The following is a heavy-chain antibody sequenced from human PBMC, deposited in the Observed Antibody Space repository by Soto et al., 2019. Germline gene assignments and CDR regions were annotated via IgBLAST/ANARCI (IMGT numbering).Heavy chain of an antibody. CDR2: IYCTGST. Sequence: PSETLSLTCTVSGDSISSYYWTWIRQPPGKGLEWIGYIYCTGSTNYNPSLKSRVTMSLDTSKNHFSLKLSSVTAADTAIYYCARRRGSGLLPFYFDYWGQGTLVTVSS. CDR3: ARRRGSGLLPFYFDY. D-gene: IGHD6-19*01. J-gene: IGHJ4*02. CDR1: GDSISSYY. V-gene: IGHV4-59*08.